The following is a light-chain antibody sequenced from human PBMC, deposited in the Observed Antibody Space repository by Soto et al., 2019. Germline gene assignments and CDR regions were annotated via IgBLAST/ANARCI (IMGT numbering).Light chain of an antibody. J-gene: IGLJ1*01. V-gene: IGLV1-40*01. CDR2: DKN. CDR1: SSNIGADYD. Sequence: QPVLTQPPSVSGAPGQRVTISCTGSSSNIGADYDVHWYQQIPGAAPNLLIYDKNNRPSGVPDRFSGSKSGTSASLAITGLQAEDEADYYCQSYDSSLTGFYVFGTGTKLTVL. CDR3: QSYDSSLTGFYV.